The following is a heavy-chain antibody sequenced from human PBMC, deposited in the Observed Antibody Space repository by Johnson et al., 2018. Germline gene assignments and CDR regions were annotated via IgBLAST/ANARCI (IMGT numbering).Heavy chain of an antibody. CDR3: AKSSITMIVVVANDAFDI. V-gene: IGHV3-13*01. D-gene: IGHD3-22*01. J-gene: IGHJ3*02. Sequence: VQLGQAGGGVVQPGGSLRLSCAASGFTFSSYDMHWVRQATGQGLEWASAIGTAGDTYYPGSVTVTFTIPREKDNNSLYLQMNSLRAGDTAVYYCAKSSITMIVVVANDAFDIWGQGTMVTVSS. CDR2: IGTAGDT. CDR1: GFTFSSYD.